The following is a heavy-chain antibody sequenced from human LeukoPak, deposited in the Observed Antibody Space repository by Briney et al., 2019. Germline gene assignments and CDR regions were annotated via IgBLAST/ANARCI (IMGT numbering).Heavy chain of an antibody. Sequence: GGSLRLSCAASGFTFSNAWMSWVRQAPGKGLEWDGRIKSKTDGGTTDYAVPVKGRFTTSRDDSKNTLYLQMNSLKTEDTLVYYCTTYGYSYGADSWGQGTLVTVSS. V-gene: IGHV3-15*01. D-gene: IGHD5-18*01. J-gene: IGHJ5*01. CDR2: IKSKTDGGTT. CDR3: TTYGYSYGADS. CDR1: GFTFSNAW.